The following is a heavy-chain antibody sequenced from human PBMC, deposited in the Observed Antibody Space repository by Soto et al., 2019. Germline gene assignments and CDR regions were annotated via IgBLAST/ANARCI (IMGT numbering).Heavy chain of an antibody. D-gene: IGHD1-26*01. CDR3: ARGGMGKSYWTLDS. J-gene: IGHJ4*02. CDR1: GYTFSNYV. Sequence: GASVKVSCKASGYTFSNYVVNWVRQAPGPGLEWLGYIMAYNNNPHYAQTFVGRVTMTADTSTSTAFLELRSLTSDDTAVYYCARGGMGKSYWTLDSWGQGTQVTVSS. V-gene: IGHV1-18*01. CDR2: IMAYNNNP.